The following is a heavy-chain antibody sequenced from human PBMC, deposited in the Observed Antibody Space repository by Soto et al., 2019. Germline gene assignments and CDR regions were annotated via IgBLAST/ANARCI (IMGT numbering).Heavy chain of an antibody. V-gene: IGHV1-69*04. D-gene: IGHD5-12*01. Sequence: ASVKVSCKASGGTFSSYTISWVRQAPGQGLEWMGRIIPILGIANYAQKFQGRVTITADKSTSTAYMELSSLRSEDTAVYYCARDRGSGYDFMINWGQGTLVTVSS. CDR3: ARDRGSGYDFMIN. CDR2: IIPILGIA. CDR1: GGTFSSYT. J-gene: IGHJ4*02.